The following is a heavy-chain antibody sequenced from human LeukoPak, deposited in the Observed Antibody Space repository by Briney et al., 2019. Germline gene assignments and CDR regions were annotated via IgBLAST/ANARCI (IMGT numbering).Heavy chain of an antibody. J-gene: IGHJ5*02. CDR3: AKQPLSYDSSGGSWFDP. V-gene: IGHV3-66*02. Sequence: GGSLRLSCAPSGFTVRSNDMSWVRQAPGKGLEWVSIIYSGGTTYYADSVKGRFTISRDDSKNTLYLQMNSLRTEDTAVYYCAKQPLSYDSSGGSWFDPWGQGTLVTVSS. CDR2: IYSGGTT. D-gene: IGHD3-22*01. CDR1: GFTVRSND.